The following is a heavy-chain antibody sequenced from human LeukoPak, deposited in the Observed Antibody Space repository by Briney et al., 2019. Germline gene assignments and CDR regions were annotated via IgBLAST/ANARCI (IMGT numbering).Heavy chain of an antibody. J-gene: IGHJ3*02. Sequence: PGGSLRLSCAASGFTFSSYGMHWVRQAPGKGLEWVAVIWYDGSNKYYADSVKGRFTISRGNSKNTLYLQMNSLRAEDTAVYYCARLARGFDIWGQGTMVTVSS. V-gene: IGHV3-33*01. CDR2: IWYDGSNK. CDR1: GFTFSSYG. CDR3: ARLARGFDI.